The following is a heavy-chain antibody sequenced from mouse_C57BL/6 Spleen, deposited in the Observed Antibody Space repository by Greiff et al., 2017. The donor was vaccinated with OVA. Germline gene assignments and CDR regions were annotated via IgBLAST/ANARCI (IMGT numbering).Heavy chain of an antibody. D-gene: IGHD1-1*01. CDR1: GFTFSSYG. Sequence: EVMLVESGGDLVKPGGSLKLSCAASGFTFSSYGMSWVRQTPDKRLEWVATISSGGSYTYYPDSVKGRFTISRDNAKNTLYLQMSSLKSEDTAMYYCARHRTTVVATDFDYWGQGTTLTVSS. V-gene: IGHV5-6*01. J-gene: IGHJ2*01. CDR3: ARHRTTVVATDFDY. CDR2: ISSGGSYT.